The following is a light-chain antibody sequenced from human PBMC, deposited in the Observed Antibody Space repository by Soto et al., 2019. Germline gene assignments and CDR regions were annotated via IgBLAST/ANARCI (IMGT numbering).Light chain of an antibody. J-gene: IGKJ1*01. V-gene: IGKV3-15*01. CDR2: SAS. Sequence: EIEMTQSPATLSASPGERVTLSCRASQSVSSNLAWYQQKPGQAPKLLIYSASTRASGIPARFSGSGSGTEFTLTISSLQSEDFAVYYCQQYNNWPRTFGQGTKVEIK. CDR3: QQYNNWPRT. CDR1: QSVSSN.